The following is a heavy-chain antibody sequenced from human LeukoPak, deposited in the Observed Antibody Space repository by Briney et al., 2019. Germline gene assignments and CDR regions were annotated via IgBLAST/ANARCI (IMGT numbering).Heavy chain of an antibody. D-gene: IGHD1-26*01. J-gene: IGHJ6*03. CDR3: ARDPYNGNYGDSYYYYMDV. Sequence: GGSLRLSCAASGITFSDHYMSWIRQAPGKGLEWLSYISSGGDSIYYADSVKGRFTISRDNAKSSLYLQMNSLRAEDTAIYYCARDPYNGNYGDSYYYYMDVWGKGTTVTISS. V-gene: IGHV3-11*04. CDR2: ISSGGDSI. CDR1: GITFSDHY.